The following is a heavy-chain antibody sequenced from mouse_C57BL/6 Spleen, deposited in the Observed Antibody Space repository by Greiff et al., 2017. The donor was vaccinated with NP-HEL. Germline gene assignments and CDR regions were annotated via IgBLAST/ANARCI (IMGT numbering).Heavy chain of an antibody. Sequence: EVQLVESGAELVRPGASVKLSCTASGFNIKDDYMHWVKQRPEQGLEWIGWIDPENGDTEYASKFQGKATITADTSSNTADLQLSSLTSEDTAVYYCTERGYSNYYAMDYWGQGTSVTVSS. D-gene: IGHD2-5*01. V-gene: IGHV14-4*01. CDR2: IDPENGDT. J-gene: IGHJ4*01. CDR1: GFNIKDDY. CDR3: TERGYSNYYAMDY.